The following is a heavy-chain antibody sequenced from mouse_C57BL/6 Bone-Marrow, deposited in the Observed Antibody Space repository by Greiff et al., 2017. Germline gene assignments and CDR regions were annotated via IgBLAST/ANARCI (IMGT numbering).Heavy chain of an antibody. Sequence: LQESGPELVKPGASVKISCKASGYAFSSSWMNWVKQRPGKGLEWIGRIYPGDGDTNYNGKFKGKATLTADKSSSTAYMQLSSLTSEDSAVYFCARHYSDVWGTGTTVTVSS. CDR1: GYAFSSSW. CDR2: IYPGDGDT. V-gene: IGHV1-82*01. CDR3: ARHYSDV. J-gene: IGHJ1*03.